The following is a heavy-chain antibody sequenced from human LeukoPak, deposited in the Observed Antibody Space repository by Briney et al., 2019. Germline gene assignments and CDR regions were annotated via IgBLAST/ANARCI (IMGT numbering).Heavy chain of an antibody. D-gene: IGHD3-10*01. CDR2: INAGNGNT. J-gene: IGHJ4*02. V-gene: IGHV1-3*01. CDR3: AREVRRSDRRNYGSGALDY. Sequence: ASVKVSCKASGYTFTSYAMHWVRQAPGQRLEWMGWINAGNGNTKYSQKFQGRVTITRDTSASTAYMELSSLRSEDTAVYYCAREVRRSDRRNYGSGALDYWGQGTLVTVSS. CDR1: GYTFTSYA.